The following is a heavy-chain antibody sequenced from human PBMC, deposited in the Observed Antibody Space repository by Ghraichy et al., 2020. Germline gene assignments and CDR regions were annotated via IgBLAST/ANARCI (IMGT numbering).Heavy chain of an antibody. CDR3: TKRGNGGSAGLCPLGL. D-gene: IGHD7-27*01. V-gene: IGHV3-30*02. CDR1: GFTFSSFG. CDR2: IRYDGSNK. Sequence: GGSLNLSCAASGFTFSSFGMHWVRQAPGKGLEWVAIIRYDGSNKYYADSVEGRFTISRDNSMNTLYLQMNGLGVEDTALYYCTKRGNGGSAGLCPLGLWGLGTLVSVSS. J-gene: IGHJ2*01.